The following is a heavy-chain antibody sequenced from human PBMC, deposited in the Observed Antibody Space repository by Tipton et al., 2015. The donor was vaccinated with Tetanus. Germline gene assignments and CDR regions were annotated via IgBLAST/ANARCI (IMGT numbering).Heavy chain of an antibody. CDR3: ARGSRSGWYILDY. CDR1: GASISSGAYY. D-gene: IGHD6-19*01. CDR2: ILCSGST. Sequence: TLSLTCNVSGASISSGAYYWTWIRQHPGKGLEWIGNILCSGSTFYNPSLKSRVIISVDTSKNHLSLKLPSVTAADTAVYFCARGSRSGWYILDYWGQGTLVTVSS. J-gene: IGHJ4*02. V-gene: IGHV4-31*03.